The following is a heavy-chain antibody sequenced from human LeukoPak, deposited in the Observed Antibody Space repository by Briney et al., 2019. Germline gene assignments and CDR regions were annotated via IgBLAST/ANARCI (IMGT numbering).Heavy chain of an antibody. J-gene: IGHJ4*02. V-gene: IGHV3-48*03. CDR1: GFTFSSYE. CDR3: ARGGGNHFWRGYTT. Sequence: SGGSLRLSCAASGFTFSSYELNWVRQDPGKGLEWVSYISSSGGTIYYADSVKSRFTISRDNAKNSLYLAMNSLRDEDTVVFYCARGGGNHFWRGYTTGGQGTLVTVSP. D-gene: IGHD3-3*02. CDR2: ISSSGGTI.